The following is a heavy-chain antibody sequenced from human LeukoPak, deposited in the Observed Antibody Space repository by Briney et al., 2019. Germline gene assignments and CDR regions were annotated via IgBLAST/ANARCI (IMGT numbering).Heavy chain of an antibody. D-gene: IGHD2-2*01. CDR2: IIPIFGTA. CDR3: ASGIPEHTGAENWFDP. Sequence: ASVKVSCKASGGTFSSYAISWLRQAPGQGLEWMGGIIPIFGTANYAQKFQGRVTITADESTSTAYMELSSLRSEDTAVYYCASGIPEHTGAENWFDPWGQGTLVTVSS. CDR1: GGTFSSYA. V-gene: IGHV1-69*13. J-gene: IGHJ5*02.